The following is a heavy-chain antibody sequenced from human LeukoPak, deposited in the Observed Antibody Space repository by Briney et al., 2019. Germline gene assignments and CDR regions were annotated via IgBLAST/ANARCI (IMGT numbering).Heavy chain of an antibody. V-gene: IGHV3-66*02. Sequence: GGSLRLSCAASGFTVSSNYMSWVRQAPGKGLEWVSVIYSGGSTYYADSVKGRFTISRDNSKNTLYLQMNSLRAEDTAVYYCARFAGYYDSSGDYFDYWGQGTLVTVSS. J-gene: IGHJ4*02. D-gene: IGHD3-22*01. CDR3: ARFAGYYDSSGDYFDY. CDR2: IYSGGST. CDR1: GFTVSSNY.